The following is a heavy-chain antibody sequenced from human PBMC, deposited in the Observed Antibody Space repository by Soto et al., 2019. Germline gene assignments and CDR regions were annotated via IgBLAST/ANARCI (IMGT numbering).Heavy chain of an antibody. CDR3: VRDPPGSGLDFDS. J-gene: IGHJ4*02. Sequence: SETLSLTCAVSGGSISSGGYSWSWIRQPPGKGLEWIGYIYHSGSTYYNPSLKSRLTISVDKSKNQFSLRLTSVTAADTAVYYCVRDPPGSGLDFDSWGQGTLVTVSS. D-gene: IGHD6-19*01. V-gene: IGHV4-30-2*01. CDR1: GGSISSGGYS. CDR2: IYHSGST.